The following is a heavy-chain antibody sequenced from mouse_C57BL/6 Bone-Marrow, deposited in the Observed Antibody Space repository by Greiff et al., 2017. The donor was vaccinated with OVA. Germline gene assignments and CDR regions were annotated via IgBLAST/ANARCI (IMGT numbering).Heavy chain of an antibody. V-gene: IGHV14-3*01. D-gene: IGHD1-1*01. CDR1: GFNIKNTY. CDR3: ARYGDYYGSSYRYFDV. CDR2: IDPANGNT. J-gene: IGHJ1*03. Sequence: EVKLVESVAELVRPGASVKLSCTASGFNIKNTYMHWVKQRPEQGLEWIGRIDPANGNTKYAPKFQGKAPITADTSSNTADLQLSSLTSEDTAIYYCARYGDYYGSSYRYFDVWGTGTTVTVSS.